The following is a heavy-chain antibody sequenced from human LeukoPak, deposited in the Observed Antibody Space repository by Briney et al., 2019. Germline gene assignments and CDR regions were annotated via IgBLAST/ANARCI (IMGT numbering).Heavy chain of an antibody. D-gene: IGHD3-22*01. CDR1: GGSFSGYY. CDR3: ARGHRQRFPAYYYDSSGYYRPHNWFDP. J-gene: IGHJ5*02. V-gene: IGHV4-34*01. CDR2: INHSGST. Sequence: PSETLSLTCAVYGGSFSGYYWSWIRQPPGKGLEWIGEINHSGSTNYNPSLKSRVTISVDTSKNQFSLKLSSVTAADTAVYYCARGHRQRFPAYYYDSSGYYRPHNWFDPWGQGTLVAVSS.